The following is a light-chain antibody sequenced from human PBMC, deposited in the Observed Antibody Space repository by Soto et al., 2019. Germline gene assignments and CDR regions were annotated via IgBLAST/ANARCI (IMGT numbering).Light chain of an antibody. CDR2: DVS. Sequence: QSVLTQPASVSGSPGQSITISCTGTSSEVGGYNYVSWYQQHPGKAPKLMIYDVSNLPLGVSNRFSGSKSGNTASLTISGLQAEDEADYYCSSYTSSSTPYVFGTGTKVTVL. CDR3: SSYTSSSTPYV. V-gene: IGLV2-14*01. CDR1: SSEVGGYNY. J-gene: IGLJ1*01.